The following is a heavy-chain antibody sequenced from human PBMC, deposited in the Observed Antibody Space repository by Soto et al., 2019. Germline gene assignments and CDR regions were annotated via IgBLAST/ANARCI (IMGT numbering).Heavy chain of an antibody. CDR1: GGSISRGAYF. J-gene: IGHJ4*02. CDR3: ARGGPVSVSPAWQLLGYFDY. CDR2: ISYTGAT. D-gene: IGHD2-15*01. Sequence: SETLSLTCSVSGGSISRGAYFWTWIRQFPGKGLEWSAYISYTGATYYNPSLKSRVTILADTSKNQFSLKLNSVTSADTAVYYCARGGPVSVSPAWQLLGYFDYWGQGTLVTVSS. V-gene: IGHV4-31*03.